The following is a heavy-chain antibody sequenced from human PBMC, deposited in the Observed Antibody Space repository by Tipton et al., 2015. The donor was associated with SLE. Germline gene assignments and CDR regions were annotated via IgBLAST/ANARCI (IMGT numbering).Heavy chain of an antibody. CDR3: ARSGDFQH. J-gene: IGHJ1*01. CDR2: INHSGST. Sequence: TLSLTCAVYGGSFSGCYWSWIRQPPGKGLEWIGEINHSGSTNYNPSLKSRVTISVDTSKNQFSLKLSSVTAADTAVYYCARSGDFQHWGQGTLVTVSP. CDR1: GGSFSGCY. V-gene: IGHV4-34*01.